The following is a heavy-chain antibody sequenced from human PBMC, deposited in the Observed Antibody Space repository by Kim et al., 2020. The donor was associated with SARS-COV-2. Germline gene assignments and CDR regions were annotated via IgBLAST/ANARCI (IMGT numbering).Heavy chain of an antibody. CDR3: ARVRGTSGEPTTFGMATRPYDAFDI. J-gene: IGHJ3*02. V-gene: IGHV1-8*01. CDR1: GYTFTSYD. D-gene: IGHD3-3*01. Sequence: ASVKVSCKASGYTFTSYDINWVRQATGQGLEWMGWMNPNSGNTGYAQKFQGRVTMTRNTSISTAYMELSSLRSEDTAVYYCARVRGTSGEPTTFGMATRPYDAFDIWGQGTMVTVSS. CDR2: MNPNSGNT.